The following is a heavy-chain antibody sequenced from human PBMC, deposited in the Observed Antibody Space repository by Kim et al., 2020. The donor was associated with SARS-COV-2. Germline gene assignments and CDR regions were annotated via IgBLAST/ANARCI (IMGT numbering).Heavy chain of an antibody. CDR2: ISWNSGSI. CDR3: AKGGSITMIGDY. D-gene: IGHD3-22*01. CDR1: GFTFDDYA. Sequence: GGSLRLSCAASGFTFDDYAMHWVRQAPGKGLEWVSGISWNSGSIGYADSVKGRFTISRDNAKNSLYLQMNSLRAEDTALYYCAKGGSITMIGDYWGQGTLVTVSS. V-gene: IGHV3-9*01. J-gene: IGHJ4*02.